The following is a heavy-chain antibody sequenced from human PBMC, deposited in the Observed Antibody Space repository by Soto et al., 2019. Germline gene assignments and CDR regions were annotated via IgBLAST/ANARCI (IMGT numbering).Heavy chain of an antibody. D-gene: IGHD5-12*01. J-gene: IGHJ3*02. CDR3: TKEKSVINSGYDAFDI. CDR2: ISISGGTI. V-gene: IGHV3-48*03. CDR1: GFTGSSYE. Sequence: GGALKLSCAASGFTGSSYEMDWVRQAPGKGLEWVAYISISGGTIYYGDSVEGRFTISRDNADNSLYLQMNSLRAEDTAVYYCTKEKSVINSGYDAFDIWGRGTVVTVSS.